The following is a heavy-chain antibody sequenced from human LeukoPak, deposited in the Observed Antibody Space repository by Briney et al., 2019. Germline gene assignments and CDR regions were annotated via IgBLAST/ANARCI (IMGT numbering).Heavy chain of an antibody. D-gene: IGHD3-10*01. V-gene: IGHV3-30*01. J-gene: IGHJ4*02. CDR1: GCIFSNYA. CDR3: ARDSTYWYDSGSSGPHYFDY. CDR2: ISSDGSKT. Sequence: PWRSPSLSCAASGCIFSNYAMHWVRQAPGKGLEWVALISSDGSKTYHADSVKGRFSISRDNSKNTLYRQCNSLRAEDTSVYYCARDSTYWYDSGSSGPHYFDYWGQGTLVTVSS.